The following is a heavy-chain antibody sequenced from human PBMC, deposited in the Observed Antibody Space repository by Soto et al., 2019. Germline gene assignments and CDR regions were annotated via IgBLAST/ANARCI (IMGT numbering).Heavy chain of an antibody. J-gene: IGHJ6*02. V-gene: IGHV4-59*01. CDR1: RGYFNTFH. CDR3: ARARSEDYYYGMDV. CDR2: IYYSGST. Sequence: SETLSLTCTVSRGYFNTFHWSWVRQPPGKGLEWIGYIYYSGSTNYNPSLKSRVTISVDTSKNQFSLKLSSVTAADTAVYYCARARSEDYYYGMDVWGQGTTVTVS.